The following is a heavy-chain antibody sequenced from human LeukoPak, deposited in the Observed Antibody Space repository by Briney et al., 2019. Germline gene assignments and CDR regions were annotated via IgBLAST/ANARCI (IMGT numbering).Heavy chain of an antibody. J-gene: IGHJ5*02. CDR2: IRSDGSSK. Sequence: PGGSLRLSCAASGFTFRSYGLHWVRQAPGKGLEWVALIRSDGSSKNYADSVKGRFTISRDNSKNTLYLQMNGLRAEDTAVYYCARVVGVVAAASYNWSDPWGQGTLVTVSS. D-gene: IGHD2-15*01. CDR1: GFTFRSYG. V-gene: IGHV3-30*02. CDR3: ARVVGVVAAASYNWSDP.